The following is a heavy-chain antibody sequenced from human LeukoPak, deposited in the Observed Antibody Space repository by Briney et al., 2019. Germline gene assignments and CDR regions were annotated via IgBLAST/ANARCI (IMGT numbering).Heavy chain of an antibody. V-gene: IGHV4-39*07. CDR3: ATPGAVAGTGGQSSDY. CDR2: IYYSGST. CDR1: GGSISSSSYY. Sequence: SETLSLTCTVSGGSISSSSYYWGWIRQPPGKGLEWIGSIYYSGSTYYNPSLKSRVTISVDTSKNQFSLKLSSVTAADTAVYYCATPGAVAGTGGQSSDYWGQGTLVTVSS. D-gene: IGHD6-19*01. J-gene: IGHJ4*02.